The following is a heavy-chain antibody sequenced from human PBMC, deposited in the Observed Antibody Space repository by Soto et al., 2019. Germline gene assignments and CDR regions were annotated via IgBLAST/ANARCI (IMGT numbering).Heavy chain of an antibody. CDR1: GFTFSNYA. D-gene: IGHD3-10*01. Sequence: EVQLLESGGGLVQPGGSLRLSCAASGFTFSNYAMTWVRKAPGKGLEWVSAISGSGGSTYYADSVKGRFTISRDNSKNTLYLQMNSLRAEDTAVYYCAKFCRGSTYYFDYWGQGTLVTVSS. V-gene: IGHV3-23*01. J-gene: IGHJ4*02. CDR2: ISGSGGST. CDR3: AKFCRGSTYYFDY.